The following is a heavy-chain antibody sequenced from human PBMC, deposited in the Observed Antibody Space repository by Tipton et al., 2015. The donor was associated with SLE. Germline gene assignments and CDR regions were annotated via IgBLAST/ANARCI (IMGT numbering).Heavy chain of an antibody. CDR3: ARDTGGTVVNDGGDAFDI. Sequence: TLSLTCTVSGGSISSYYWSWIRQPPGKGLEWIGYIHTSGSTNYNPSLKSRVTISVDTSKNQFSLKLSSVTAADTAVYYCARDTGGTVVNDGGDAFDIWGQGTMVTVSS. J-gene: IGHJ3*02. V-gene: IGHV4-4*08. D-gene: IGHD4-23*01. CDR2: IHTSGST. CDR1: GGSISSYY.